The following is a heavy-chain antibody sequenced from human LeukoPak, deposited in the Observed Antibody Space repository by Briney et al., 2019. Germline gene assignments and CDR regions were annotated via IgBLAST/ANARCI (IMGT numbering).Heavy chain of an antibody. CDR2: IYTSGST. D-gene: IGHD2-15*01. V-gene: IGHV4-61*02. Sequence: PSETLSLTCTVSGGSISSGSYYWRWIRQPAGKGLEWIGRIYTSGSTSCNPSLKSRVTISVDTSKNQFSLKLSSVTAADTAVYYCARVQSEVVVAATRSYYYYGMDVWGQGTTVTVSS. CDR3: ARVQSEVVVAATRSYYYYGMDV. CDR1: GGSISSGSYY. J-gene: IGHJ6*02.